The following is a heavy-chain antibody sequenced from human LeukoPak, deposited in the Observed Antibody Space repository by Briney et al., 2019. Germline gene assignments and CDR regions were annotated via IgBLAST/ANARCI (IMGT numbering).Heavy chain of an antibody. V-gene: IGHV3-48*03. J-gene: IGHJ4*02. CDR2: ITSSGSTI. D-gene: IGHD3-10*01. CDR1: GFTLSRYE. CDR3: AREVSGPGVDY. Sequence: GGSLRLSCAASGFTLSRYEMNGVRQAPGKGLEGVSYITSSGSTIYYADSVKVRSTIPRHNSKNTLYLQMNSLRAEHTAVYSCAREVSGPGVDYWGPGTLVTVSS.